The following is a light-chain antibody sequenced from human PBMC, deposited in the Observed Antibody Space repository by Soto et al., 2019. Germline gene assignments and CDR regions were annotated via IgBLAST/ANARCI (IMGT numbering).Light chain of an antibody. Sequence: DVVMTQSPLSLPVTLGQPASISCGSSQSLVYSDGNTYLFWFRQRPGQSPRRLIYKVSNLDSGVPDRFSGSGSGPDFTLNISRVEAQHVGVYYCMQSAHWPHTLGPGTKVDTK. J-gene: IGKJ2*01. CDR2: KVS. CDR1: QSLVYSDGNTY. CDR3: MQSAHWPHT. V-gene: IGKV2-30*01.